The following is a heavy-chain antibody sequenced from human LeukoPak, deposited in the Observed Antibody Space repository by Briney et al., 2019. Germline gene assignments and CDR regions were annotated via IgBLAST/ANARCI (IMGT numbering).Heavy chain of an antibody. D-gene: IGHD3-3*01. CDR2: INWNGGST. J-gene: IGHJ4*02. CDR1: GFTFDDYG. CDR3: ARAPTYYDFWSGYYEPRYYFDY. Sequence: GGSLRLSRAASGFTFDDYGMSWVRQAPGKGLEWVSGINWNGGSTGYADSVKGRFTISRDNAKNSLYLQMNSLRAEDTALYYCARAPTYYDFWSGYYEPRYYFDYWGQGTLVTVSS. V-gene: IGHV3-20*04.